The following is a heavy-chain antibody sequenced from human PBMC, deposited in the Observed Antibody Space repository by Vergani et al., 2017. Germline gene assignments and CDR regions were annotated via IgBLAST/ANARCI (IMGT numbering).Heavy chain of an antibody. CDR2: INPNSGGT. CDR1: GYTFTGYY. D-gene: IGHD3-16*01. CDR3: ASAYDYIWGSYHDAFDI. Sequence: QVQLVQSGAEVKKPGASVKVSCKASGYTFTGYYMHWVRQAPGQGLEWMGWINPNSGGTNYAQKFQGRVTMTRDTSISPAYMELSRLRSDDTAVYYCASAYDYIWGSYHDAFDIWGQGTMVTVSS. J-gene: IGHJ3*02. V-gene: IGHV1-2*02.